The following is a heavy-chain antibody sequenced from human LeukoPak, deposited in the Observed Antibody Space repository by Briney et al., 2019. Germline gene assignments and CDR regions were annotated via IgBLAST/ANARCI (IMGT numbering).Heavy chain of an antibody. V-gene: IGHV3-23*01. CDR1: GFTFSSYA. D-gene: IGHD6-19*01. CDR3: AKDWPIAVAGTAGHDY. J-gene: IGHJ4*02. CDR2: ISGSGGST. Sequence: GRSLRLSCAASGFTFSSYAMSWVRQAVGKRLEWVSAISGSGGSTYYADSVKGRFTISRDNSKNTLYLQMNSLRAEDTAVYYCAKDWPIAVAGTAGHDYWGQGTLVTVSS.